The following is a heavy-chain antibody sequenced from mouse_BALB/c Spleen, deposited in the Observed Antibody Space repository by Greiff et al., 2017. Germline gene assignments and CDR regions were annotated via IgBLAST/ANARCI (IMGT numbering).Heavy chain of an antibody. CDR3: AREEDYDYWFAY. CDR2: ISSGGST. J-gene: IGHJ3*01. V-gene: IGHV5-6-5*01. D-gene: IGHD2-4*01. CDR1: GFTFSSYA. Sequence: EVHLVESGGGLVKPGGSLKLSCAASGFTFSSYAMSWVRQTPEKRLEWVASISSGGSTYYPDSVKGRFTISRDNARNILYLQMSSLRSEDTAMYYCAREEDYDYWFAYWGQGTLGTVSA.